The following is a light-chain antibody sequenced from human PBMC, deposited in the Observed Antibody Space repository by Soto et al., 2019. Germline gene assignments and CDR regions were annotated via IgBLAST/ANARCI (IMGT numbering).Light chain of an antibody. CDR1: SSDVGTYNL. CDR2: EVV. CDR3: CSYAGSSMFV. J-gene: IGLJ2*01. V-gene: IGLV2-23*02. Sequence: QSALTQPASLSGSPGQSITISCTGSSSDVGTYNLVSWYQHHPGKAPKLMISEVVKRPSGVSNRFSGSKSGNTASLTISGLQAADEADYYCCSYAGSSMFVFGGGTKLTVL.